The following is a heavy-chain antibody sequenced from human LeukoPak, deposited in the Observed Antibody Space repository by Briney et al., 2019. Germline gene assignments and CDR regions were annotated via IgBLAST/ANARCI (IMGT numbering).Heavy chain of an antibody. CDR2: IYTSGST. J-gene: IGHJ2*01. Sequence: SETLSLTCTVSGGSISSGSYYWSWIRQPAGKGLEWIGRIYTSGSTNYNPSLKSRVTISVDTSKNQFSLKPSSVTAADTAVYYCAANYGGNSRPYWYFDLWGRGTLVTVSS. V-gene: IGHV4-61*02. CDR1: GGSISSGSYY. CDR3: AANYGGNSRPYWYFDL. D-gene: IGHD4-23*01.